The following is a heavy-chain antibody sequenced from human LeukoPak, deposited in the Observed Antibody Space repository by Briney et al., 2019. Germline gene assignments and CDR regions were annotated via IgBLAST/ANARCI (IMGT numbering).Heavy chain of an antibody. CDR1: GFTVSSHY. CDR3: AKGSGSYYQNYFDY. D-gene: IGHD3-16*01. Sequence: GGSLRLSCAASGFTVSSHYMSWVRQAPGQGLECVSVIHSGGITYYADSVKGRFTISRDNSKNTLYLQMNSLRAEDTAVYYCAKGSGSYYQNYFDYWGQGTLVTVSS. V-gene: IGHV3-53*01. CDR2: IHSGGIT. J-gene: IGHJ4*02.